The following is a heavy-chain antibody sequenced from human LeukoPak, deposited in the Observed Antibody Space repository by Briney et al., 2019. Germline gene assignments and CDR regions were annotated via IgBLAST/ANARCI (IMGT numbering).Heavy chain of an antibody. J-gene: IGHJ4*02. D-gene: IGHD3-9*01. CDR3: ARDEGYDILTGYYGTTDY. CDR1: GYTFTSYA. Sequence: ASVKVSCKASGYTFTSYAMHWVRQAPGQRLEWMGWINAGNGNTKYSQKFQGRVTITRDTSASTAYMELSSLRSEDTAVYYCARDEGYDILTGYYGTTDYWGQGTLVTVSS. CDR2: INAGNGNT. V-gene: IGHV1-3*01.